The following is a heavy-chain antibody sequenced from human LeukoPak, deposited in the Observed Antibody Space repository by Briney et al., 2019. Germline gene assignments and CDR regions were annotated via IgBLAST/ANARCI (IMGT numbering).Heavy chain of an antibody. Sequence: SETLSLTCTVSGDSISTSSYYWGRIRQPPGKGLEWIGSIYYSGRTYYNPSLKSRVAISVDTSKNQFSLKLSSVTAADTAVYYCGGYNFYYFDYWGQGTLVTVSS. CDR2: IYYSGRT. J-gene: IGHJ4*02. D-gene: IGHD5-24*01. V-gene: IGHV4-39*01. CDR3: GGYNFYYFDY. CDR1: GDSISTSSYY.